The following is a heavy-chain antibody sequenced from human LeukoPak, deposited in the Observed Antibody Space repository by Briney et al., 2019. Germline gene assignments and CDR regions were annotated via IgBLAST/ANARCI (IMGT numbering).Heavy chain of an antibody. J-gene: IGHJ4*02. CDR3: ASSAGVTPFDY. D-gene: IGHD4-11*01. V-gene: IGHV3-23*01. Sequence: GGSLRLSCAASGFTFSSSAMSWVRQAPEKGLEWVSAISDTGSSTYYADSVKGRFTISRDNAKNSLYLQMNSLRAEDTAVYYYASSAGVTPFDYWGQGTLVTVSS. CDR1: GFTFSSSA. CDR2: ISDTGSST.